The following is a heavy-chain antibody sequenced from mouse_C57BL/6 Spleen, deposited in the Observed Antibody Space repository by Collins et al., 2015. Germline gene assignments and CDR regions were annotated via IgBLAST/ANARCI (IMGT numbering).Heavy chain of an antibody. CDR1: GYTFTSYW. V-gene: IGHV1-72*01. Sequence: QVQLQQPGAELVKPGASVKLSCKASGYTFTSYWMHWVKQRPGRGLEWIRRIDSNSGGTKYNEKFKRKATLTVDKPSSTAYMQLSSLTSEDSAVYYCARYDYDGDYAMDYWGQGTSVTVSS. CDR3: ARYDYDGDYAMDY. CDR2: IDSNSGGT. J-gene: IGHJ4*01. D-gene: IGHD2-4*01.